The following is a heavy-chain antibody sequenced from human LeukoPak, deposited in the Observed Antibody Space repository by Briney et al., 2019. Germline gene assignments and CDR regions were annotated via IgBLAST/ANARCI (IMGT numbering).Heavy chain of an antibody. CDR2: IIPIFDTP. V-gene: IGHV1-69*06. CDR1: GDTFSNYA. J-gene: IGHJ3*02. D-gene: IGHD6-13*01. CDR3: ARDPKLAAAGTGDAFDI. Sequence: ASVKVSCKASGDTFSNYAISWLRQAPGQGLEWMGGIIPIFDTPNYAQKFQGRVTITAEKSTSTAYMELSSLRSEDTAVYYCARDPKLAAAGTGDAFDIWGQGTVVTVSS.